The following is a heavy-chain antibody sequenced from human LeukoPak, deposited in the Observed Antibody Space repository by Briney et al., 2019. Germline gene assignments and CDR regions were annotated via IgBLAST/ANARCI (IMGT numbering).Heavy chain of an antibody. CDR3: ARDRVGQQLVGRKNNYYYMDV. Sequence: SETLSLTCTVSGYSISSGYYWGWIRQPPGKGLEWTGSIDHSGSTYYNPSLKSRVTISVDTSKKQFSLKLRSVTAADTAVYYCARDRVGQQLVGRKNNYYYMDVWGKGTTVTISS. J-gene: IGHJ6*03. V-gene: IGHV4-38-2*02. D-gene: IGHD6-13*01. CDR1: GYSISSGYY. CDR2: IDHSGST.